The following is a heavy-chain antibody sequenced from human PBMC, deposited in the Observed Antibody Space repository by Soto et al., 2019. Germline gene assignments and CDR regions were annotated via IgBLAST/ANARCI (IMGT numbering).Heavy chain of an antibody. J-gene: IGHJ6*02. CDR2: SPPIFGTS. V-gene: IGHV1-69*01. Sequence: QVQLVQSGAEVKKPGSSVKVSCKASGGTFSTYSISWVRQAPGQGLEWMGGSPPIFGTSNYAQNFQGRVTITADESTSTAYMELSSLRSDDTAVYYCARGGRYPTSPNDYGMDVWGQGTTVTVSS. CDR1: GGTFSTYS. D-gene: IGHD1-20*01. CDR3: ARGGRYPTSPNDYGMDV.